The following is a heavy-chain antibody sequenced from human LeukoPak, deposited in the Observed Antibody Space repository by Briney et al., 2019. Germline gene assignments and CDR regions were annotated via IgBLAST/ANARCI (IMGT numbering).Heavy chain of an antibody. CDR2: INHSGST. Sequence: PSETLSLTCAVYGGSFSGYYWSWIRQPPGKGLEWIGEINHSGSTNYNPSLKSRVTISVDTSKNQFSLKLSSVTAADTAVYYCARGRYGYQLLISHAKFDPWGQGTLVTVSS. CDR1: GGSFSGYY. J-gene: IGHJ5*02. D-gene: IGHD2-2*01. V-gene: IGHV4-34*01. CDR3: ARGRYGYQLLISHAKFDP.